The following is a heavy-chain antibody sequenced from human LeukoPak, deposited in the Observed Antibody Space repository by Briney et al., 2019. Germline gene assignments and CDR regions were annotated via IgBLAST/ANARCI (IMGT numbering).Heavy chain of an antibody. CDR1: GFTFSNAW. CDR3: VDFYYMDV. J-gene: IGHJ6*03. Sequence: GGSLRLSCAASGFTFSNAWMSWVRQAPGKGLEWVGRIKSKTDGGTTDYAAPVKGRFTISRDDSKNALYLQMNSLKTEDTAVWGWVDFYYMDVWGKGTTVTISS. CDR2: IKSKTDGGTT. D-gene: IGHD5-12*01. V-gene: IGHV3-15*01.